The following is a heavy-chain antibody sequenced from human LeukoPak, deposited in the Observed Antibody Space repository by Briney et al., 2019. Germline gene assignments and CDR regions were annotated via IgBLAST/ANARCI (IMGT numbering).Heavy chain of an antibody. D-gene: IGHD2-8*01. CDR2: ISGSGGST. CDR1: GFTFSSYV. V-gene: IGHV3-23*01. J-gene: IGHJ4*02. CDR3: AKDRSCTNDICHGDFDY. Sequence: GGSLRLSCAASGFTFSSYVVSCVRQAPGKGLEWVSSISGSGGSTYSADSVKGRFTSSRDNSKNTLYLQMNSLRAEDTALYYCAKDRSCTNDICHGDFDYWGQGTLVTVSS.